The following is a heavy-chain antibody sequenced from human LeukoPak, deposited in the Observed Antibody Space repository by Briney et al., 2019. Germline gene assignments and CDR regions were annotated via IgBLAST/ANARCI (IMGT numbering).Heavy chain of an antibody. CDR3: ARVIYGSGSYSDY. Sequence: SETLSLTCAVYGGSFSGYYWSWIRQPPGKGLEWIGEINHSGSTNYNPSLKSRVTISVDTSKNQFSLKLSSVTAADTAVYYCARVIYGSGSYSDYWGQGTLVTVSS. J-gene: IGHJ4*02. CDR2: INHSGST. D-gene: IGHD3-10*01. V-gene: IGHV4-34*01. CDR1: GGSFSGYY.